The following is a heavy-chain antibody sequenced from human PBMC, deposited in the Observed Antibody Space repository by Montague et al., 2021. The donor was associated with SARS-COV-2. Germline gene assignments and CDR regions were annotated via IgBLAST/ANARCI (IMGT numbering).Heavy chain of an antibody. J-gene: IGHJ4*02. D-gene: IGHD1-26*01. CDR2: IYRTGTT. Sequence: SETLSLTCVVSGDSISTYYWWSFLHLPPEKLLGLVEVIYRTGTTKYPPSRKRLVSMSDNKSWNLFFLRLSSVTAAATAIHYCARRGSGRSDLAYWGQGTLVTVSS. CDR3: ARRGSGRSDLAY. CDR1: GDSISTYYW. V-gene: IGHV4-4*02.